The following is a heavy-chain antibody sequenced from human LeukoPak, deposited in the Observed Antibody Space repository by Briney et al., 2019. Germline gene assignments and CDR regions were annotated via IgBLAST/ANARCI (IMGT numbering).Heavy chain of an antibody. J-gene: IGHJ6*03. CDR3: AREGHDYYHYYYMDV. Sequence: GASVKVSCKASGYTFTSYDINWVRQATGQGLEWMGWMNPNSGNTGYAQKFQGRVTMTRNTSISTAYMELSSLRSEDTAVYYCAREGHDYYHYYYMDVWGKGTTVTVSS. CDR2: MNPNSGNT. CDR1: GYTFTSYD. V-gene: IGHV1-8*01.